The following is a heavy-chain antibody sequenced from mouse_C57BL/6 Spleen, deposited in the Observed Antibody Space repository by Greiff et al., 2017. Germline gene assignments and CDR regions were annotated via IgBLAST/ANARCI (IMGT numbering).Heavy chain of an antibody. CDR3: ARLGMGLLEDY. J-gene: IGHJ2*01. D-gene: IGHD2-3*01. V-gene: IGHV1-18*01. CDR1: GYTFTDYN. CDR2: INPNNGGT. Sequence: EVQLVESGPELVKPGASVTIPCKASGYTFTDYNMDWVKQSHGKSLEWIGDINPNNGGTIYNQKFKGKATLTVDKSSSTAYMELRSLTSEDTAVYYCARLGMGLLEDYWGQGTTLTVSS.